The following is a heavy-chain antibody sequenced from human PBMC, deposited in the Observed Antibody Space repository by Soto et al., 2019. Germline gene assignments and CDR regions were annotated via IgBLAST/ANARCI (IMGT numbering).Heavy chain of an antibody. CDR2: ISYDGKQT. CDR3: ARYGWGSNWYFDL. D-gene: IGHD3-10*01. Sequence: GVSLRLSCGAPGVTFKDYGMHWVLQAPGKGLEWVAVISYDGKQTYYADSVKGLFTISKDKSKRTLFLQMNSLRVDDTAVYYSARYGWGSNWYFDLWGRGTLVTVSS. CDR1: GVTFKDYG. J-gene: IGHJ2*01. V-gene: IGHV3-30*03.